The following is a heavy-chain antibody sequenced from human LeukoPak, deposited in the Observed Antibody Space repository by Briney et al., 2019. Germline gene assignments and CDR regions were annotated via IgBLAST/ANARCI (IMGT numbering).Heavy chain of an antibody. V-gene: IGHV6-1*01. Sequence: SQTLSLTCAISGDSFSSNSAAWNWIRQSPSRGLEWLGRTYYRSKWYNDYAVSVKSRITINPDTSKNQFSLQLNSVSPEDTAVYYCARALRLGWTGVDYWGQGTLVTVSS. CDR3: ARALRLGWTGVDY. D-gene: IGHD6-19*01. CDR1: GDSFSSNSAA. J-gene: IGHJ4*02. CDR2: TYYRSKWYN.